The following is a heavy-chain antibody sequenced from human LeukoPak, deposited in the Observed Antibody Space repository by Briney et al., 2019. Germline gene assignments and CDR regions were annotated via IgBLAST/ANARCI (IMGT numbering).Heavy chain of an antibody. CDR2: ISSDGSNT. V-gene: IGHV3-74*01. Sequence: GGSLRLSCAASGFTFSTYWMHWVRQAPGTGLVWVSLISSDGSNTNYADSVKGRFTISRDNAKNTLYLQMDSLRAEDTAVYYCATDVPAASIFGYWGQGTLVTVSS. CDR3: ATDVPAASIFGY. CDR1: GFTFSTYW. D-gene: IGHD2-2*01. J-gene: IGHJ4*02.